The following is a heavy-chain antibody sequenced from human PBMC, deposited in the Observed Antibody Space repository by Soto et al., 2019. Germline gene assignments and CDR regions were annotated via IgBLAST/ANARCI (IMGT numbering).Heavy chain of an antibody. D-gene: IGHD6-19*01. CDR1: GYTFNSYG. CDR2: ISGYNGNT. Sequence: QVQLVQSGAEVKKPGASVKVSCKASGYTFNSYGISWVRQDPGQGIEWMGWISGYNGNTNYAQKLQGRVTMTTDTSTSTGYMELRSLRSDDTAVYYCARGRLGSGWNQNDYWGQGTLVTVSS. V-gene: IGHV1-18*01. J-gene: IGHJ4*02. CDR3: ARGRLGSGWNQNDY.